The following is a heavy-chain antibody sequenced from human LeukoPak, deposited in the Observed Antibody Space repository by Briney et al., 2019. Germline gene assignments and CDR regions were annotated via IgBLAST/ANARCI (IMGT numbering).Heavy chain of an antibody. CDR1: GGTFSSYA. V-gene: IGHV1-69*06. CDR3: ARVEYSGSSYDAFDI. Sequence: GSSVKVSCKASGGTFSSYAISWVRQAPGQGLEWMGGIIPIFGTANYAQKFQGRVTITADKSTSTAYMELSSLRSEDTAVYYCARVEYSGSSYDAFDIWGQGTMVTVSS. CDR2: IIPIFGTA. J-gene: IGHJ3*02. D-gene: IGHD1-26*01.